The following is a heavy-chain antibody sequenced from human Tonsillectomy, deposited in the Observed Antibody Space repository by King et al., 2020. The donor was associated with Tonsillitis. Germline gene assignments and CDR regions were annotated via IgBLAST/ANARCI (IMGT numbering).Heavy chain of an antibody. J-gene: IGHJ5*02. D-gene: IGHD3-10*01. CDR2: IYYSGST. CDR1: GGSISSAGYY. CDR3: ARVIEYYSNPCDP. V-gene: IGHV4-31*03. Sequence: VQLQESGPGLVKPSQTLSLTCTVSGGSISSAGYYWNWIRQHPGKGLEWIGYIYYSGSTYYNPSLKSRVTISLDTSKNQFSLKLSSVTAADTALYYCARVIEYYSNPCDPWGQGTLVTVSS.